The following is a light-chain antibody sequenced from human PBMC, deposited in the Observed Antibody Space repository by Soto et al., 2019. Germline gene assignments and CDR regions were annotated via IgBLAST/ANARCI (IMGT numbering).Light chain of an antibody. Sequence: QSALTQPASVSGSPGQSITIPCSGTSSDVGSYNVVSWYQQHPGKAPKLVIYDVSNRPSGVSPRFSGAKSGNTASLTIAGLQAEDEADNYCSSYTRRSTYVFGTGTKVTV. CDR1: SSDVGSYNV. CDR3: SSYTRRSTYV. CDR2: DVS. V-gene: IGLV2-14*03. J-gene: IGLJ1*01.